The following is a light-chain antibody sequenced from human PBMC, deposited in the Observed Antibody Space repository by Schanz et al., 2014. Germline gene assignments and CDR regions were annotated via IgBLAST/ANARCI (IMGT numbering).Light chain of an antibody. CDR1: QSISSY. V-gene: IGKV1-39*01. CDR2: AAS. J-gene: IGKJ3*01. Sequence: DIQLTQSPSSLSASVGDRVPITCRASQSISSYLNWYQQKPGKAPKLLIYAASSLQSGVPSRFSGSGSGTDFTLTISSLHPDDFATYFCQQANSFPFTFGPGTKVILK. CDR3: QQANSFPFT.